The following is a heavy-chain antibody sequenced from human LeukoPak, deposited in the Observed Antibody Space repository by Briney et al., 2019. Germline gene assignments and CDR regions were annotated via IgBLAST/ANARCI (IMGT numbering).Heavy chain of an antibody. D-gene: IGHD6-6*01. CDR2: IYYSGST. CDR1: GGSISSGGYY. Sequence: KTSETLSLTCTVSGGSISSGGYYWSWIRQHPGKGLEWIGYIYYSGSTYYNPSLKSRVTISVDTSKNQFSLKLSSVTAADTAVYYCARGNLSIAARRGLDYWGQGTLVTVSS. J-gene: IGHJ4*02. V-gene: IGHV4-31*03. CDR3: ARGNLSIAARRGLDY.